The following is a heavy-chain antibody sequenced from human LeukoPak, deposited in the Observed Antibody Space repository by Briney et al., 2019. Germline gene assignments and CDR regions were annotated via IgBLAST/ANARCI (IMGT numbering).Heavy chain of an antibody. CDR2: IDPSDSYT. D-gene: IGHD3-10*01. CDR3: AKLASGSYYIDY. J-gene: IGHJ4*02. Sequence: GESLKISCKGSGYSFTSYWISWVRQMPGKGLEWMGRIDPSDSYTNYSPSFQGHVTISADKSISTAYLQWSSLKASDTAMYYCAKLASGSYYIDYWGQGTLVTVSS. V-gene: IGHV5-10-1*01. CDR1: GYSFTSYW.